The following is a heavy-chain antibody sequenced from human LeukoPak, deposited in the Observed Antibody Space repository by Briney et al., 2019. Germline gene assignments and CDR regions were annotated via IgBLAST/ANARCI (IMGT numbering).Heavy chain of an antibody. CDR2: ISSSSSYI. D-gene: IGHD6-19*01. V-gene: IGHV3-21*01. Sequence: SGGSLRLSCAASGFTFSNAWMSWVRQAPGKGLEWVSSISSSSSYIYYADSVKGRFTISRDNAKNSLYLQMNSLRAEDTAVYYCARDKTYSSGSLYGYWGQGTLVTVSS. CDR3: ARDKTYSSGSLYGY. CDR1: GFTFSNAW. J-gene: IGHJ4*02.